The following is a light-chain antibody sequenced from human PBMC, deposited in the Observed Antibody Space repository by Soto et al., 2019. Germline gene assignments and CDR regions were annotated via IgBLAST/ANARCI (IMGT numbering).Light chain of an antibody. J-gene: IGKJ1*01. CDR3: QQYNNWPPAT. V-gene: IGKV1-5*01. Sequence: DIQMTQSPSTLSASVGDRVTITCRASQSISSWLAWYQQKPGKAPKLLIYDASSLASGIPSRFSGSGSGTEFTLTISSLQSEDFAVYYCQQYNNWPPATFGQGTKVDIK. CDR2: DAS. CDR1: QSISSW.